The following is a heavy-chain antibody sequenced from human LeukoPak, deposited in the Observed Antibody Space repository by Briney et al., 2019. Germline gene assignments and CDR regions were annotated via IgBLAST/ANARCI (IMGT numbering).Heavy chain of an antibody. CDR2: IYYSGST. D-gene: IGHD6-13*01. CDR1: GGSISSSSYY. Sequence: SETLSLTCTVSGGSISSSSYYWVWIRQPPGKGLEWLGSIYYSGSTYYNPSLKSRVTISVDTSKNQFSLKLSSVTAADTAVYYCARLVAAAGPVDYWGQGTLVTVSS. J-gene: IGHJ4*02. CDR3: ARLVAAAGPVDY. V-gene: IGHV4-39*01.